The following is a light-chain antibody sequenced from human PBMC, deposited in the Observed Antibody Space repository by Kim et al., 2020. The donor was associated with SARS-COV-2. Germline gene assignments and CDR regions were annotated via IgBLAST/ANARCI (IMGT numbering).Light chain of an antibody. Sequence: DIQLTQSPSFVSASIGDRVIITCRPSQDIGTFLAWYQQKPGKAPKLLIYAASSLRSGVSSRFSGGMSATTFTLTISSLQPDDLATYYCQQAHDLPLTFGGGTKVDIK. J-gene: IGKJ4*01. CDR2: AAS. CDR3: QQAHDLPLT. V-gene: IGKV1-12*01. CDR1: QDIGTF.